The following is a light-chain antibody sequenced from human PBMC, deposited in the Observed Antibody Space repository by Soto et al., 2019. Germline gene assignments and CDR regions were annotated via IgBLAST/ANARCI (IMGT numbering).Light chain of an antibody. CDR3: QQYNSYSRT. V-gene: IGKV1-5*01. CDR2: DAS. CDR1: QSISSY. Sequence: DIKMTQSPSSLSASVGYRVTSTGRASQSISSYLNWYQQKPGKAPKVXIYDASSLQSGVPARFSGSGYGTEFTLTISSLQTDDFATYYCQQYNSYSRTFGPGTKVDIK. J-gene: IGKJ3*01.